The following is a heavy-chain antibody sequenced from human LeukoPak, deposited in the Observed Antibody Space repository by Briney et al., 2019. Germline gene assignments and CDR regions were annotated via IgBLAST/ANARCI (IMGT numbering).Heavy chain of an antibody. V-gene: IGHV3-30*02. CDR1: GFSFSNYG. CDR2: MRYDGSNR. CDR3: AKDFYSGSSP. D-gene: IGHD1-26*01. Sequence: GGSLRLSCAASGFSFSNYGMHWVRQAPGKGLEWVAFMRYDGSNRYYGDSVKGRFTISRGISKNTLYLQMNSLRAEDTAVYYCAKDFYSGSSPWGQGTLVTVSS. J-gene: IGHJ5*02.